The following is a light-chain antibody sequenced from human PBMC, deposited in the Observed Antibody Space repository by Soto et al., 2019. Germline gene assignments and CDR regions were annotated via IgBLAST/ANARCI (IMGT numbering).Light chain of an antibody. CDR3: QQYTNWPRT. CDR2: GAS. V-gene: IGKV3-15*01. CDR1: QSVGIN. J-gene: IGKJ1*01. Sequence: EIVMTQSPATLSVSPGERATLSCRASQSVGINLAWYQQKSGQAPRLLIYGASTRATDLPVRFSGSGSGTEFTLTISSLQSEDFAAYYCQQYTNWPRTFGQGTKVEIK.